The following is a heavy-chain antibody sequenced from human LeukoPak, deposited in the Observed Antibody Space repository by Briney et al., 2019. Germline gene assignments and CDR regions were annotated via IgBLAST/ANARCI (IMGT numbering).Heavy chain of an antibody. V-gene: IGHV4-61*08. CDR1: GGSISSGGYY. D-gene: IGHD3/OR15-3a*01. CDR3: TRWTHYQPFDY. J-gene: IGHJ4*02. CDR2: IYYSGST. Sequence: SQTLSLTCTVSGGSISSGGYYWSWVRQHPGRGLEWIGYIYYSGSTNYNPSLKSRVTISVDTSKNQFSLKLSSVTAADTAVYYCTRWTHYQPFDYWGQGTLVTVSS.